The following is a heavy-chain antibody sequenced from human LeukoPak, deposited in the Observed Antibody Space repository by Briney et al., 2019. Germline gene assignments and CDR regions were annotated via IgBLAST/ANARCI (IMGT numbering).Heavy chain of an antibody. CDR3: ARHQFDSSGSHHDAFDI. V-gene: IGHV4-59*01. D-gene: IGHD3-22*01. J-gene: IGHJ3*02. CDR2: IYYSGST. Sequence: SETLSLTCTVSGGSISSYYWSWIRQPPGKGLEWIGYIYYSGSTNYNPSLKSRVTISVDTTKNQFSLKLSSVTAADTAVYYCARHQFDSSGSHHDAFDIWGQGTMVTVSS. CDR1: GGSISSYY.